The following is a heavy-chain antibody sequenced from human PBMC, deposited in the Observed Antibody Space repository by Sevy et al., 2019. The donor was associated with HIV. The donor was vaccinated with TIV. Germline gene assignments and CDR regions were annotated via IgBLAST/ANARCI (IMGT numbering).Heavy chain of an antibody. CDR2: IDYNGHI. D-gene: IGHD1-26*01. V-gene: IGHV4-59*08. CDR3: AGENAWGRGYS. CDR1: GGSITSLY. J-gene: IGHJ4*02. Sequence: WETLSLTCTVSGGSITSLYWNWIQQPPGKALEWIANIDYNGHINYNPSLKSRVTLSLDTSKNQFSLRLSSVTAADTAMYYCAGENAWGRGYSWGQGTLVTVSS.